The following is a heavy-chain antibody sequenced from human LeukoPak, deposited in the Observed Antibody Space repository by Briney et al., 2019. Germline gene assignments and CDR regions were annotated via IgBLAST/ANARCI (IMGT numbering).Heavy chain of an antibody. Sequence: PGGSLRLSCAASGFTFISYGMSWVRQAPGKGLEWVSAISGSGGSTYYADSVKGRFTISRDNSKNTLYLQMNSLRAEDTAVYYCAKDGSGSYPSLFDYWGQGTLVTVSS. V-gene: IGHV3-23*01. J-gene: IGHJ4*02. CDR2: ISGSGGST. CDR3: AKDGSGSYPSLFDY. D-gene: IGHD1-26*01. CDR1: GFTFISYG.